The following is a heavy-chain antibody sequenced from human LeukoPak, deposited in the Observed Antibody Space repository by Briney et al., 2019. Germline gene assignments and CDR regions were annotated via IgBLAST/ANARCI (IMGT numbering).Heavy chain of an antibody. V-gene: IGHV3-66*02. J-gene: IGHJ6*02. D-gene: IGHD4/OR15-4a*01. CDR3: ARYLTYYYYYGMDV. CDR1: GFTVSSNY. CDR2: IYSGGST. Sequence: PGGSLRLSCAASGFTVSSNYMSWVRQAPRKGLEWVSVIYSGGSTCYADSVKGRFTISRDNSKNTLYLQMNSLRAEDTAVYYCARYLTYYYYYGMDVWGQGTTVTVSS.